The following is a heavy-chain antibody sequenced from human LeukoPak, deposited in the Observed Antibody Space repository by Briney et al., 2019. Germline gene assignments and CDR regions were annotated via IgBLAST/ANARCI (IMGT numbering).Heavy chain of an antibody. D-gene: IGHD5-18*01. CDR1: GGSFSGYY. CDR2: INHSGST. V-gene: IGHV4-34*01. Sequence: SETLSLTCAVYGGSFSGYYWSWIRQPPGKGLEWIGEINHSGSTNYNPSLKSRVTISVDTSKNQFSLKLSSVTAADTAVYYCARRGYSYGLDYWGRGTLVTVSS. CDR3: ARRGYSYGLDY. J-gene: IGHJ4*02.